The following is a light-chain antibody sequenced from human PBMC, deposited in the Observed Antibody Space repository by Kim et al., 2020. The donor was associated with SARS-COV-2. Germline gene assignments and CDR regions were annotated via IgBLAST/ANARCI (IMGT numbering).Light chain of an antibody. V-gene: IGKV3-15*01. J-gene: IGKJ3*01. Sequence: SPGDTATLSCRASQSVASDLAWYQQNPGQAPRLLIYGASTRATGIPARFSGSGSGTEFTLTISSLQSEDFAVYYCQQFNNWPPLTFGPGTKVDIK. CDR3: QQFNNWPPLT. CDR1: QSVASD. CDR2: GAS.